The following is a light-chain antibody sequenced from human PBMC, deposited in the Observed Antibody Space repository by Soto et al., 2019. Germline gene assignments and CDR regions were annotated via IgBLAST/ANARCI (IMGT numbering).Light chain of an antibody. V-gene: IGLV3-21*01. CDR1: DIGSKG. Sequence: SYELTQPPSVSVAPGKTANISGGGNDIGSKGDHWYQQKPGQAPVLVIYSDTDLPPVITERFSGSNSANLATLTISRVEAGDEADYYCQVWDSGSAHVVFGGGTQLTVL. CDR3: QVWDSGSAHVV. CDR2: SDT. J-gene: IGLJ2*01.